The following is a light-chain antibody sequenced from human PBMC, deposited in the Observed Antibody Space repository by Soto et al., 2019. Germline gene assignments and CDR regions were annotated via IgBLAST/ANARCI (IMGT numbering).Light chain of an antibody. J-gene: IGKJ4*01. CDR3: QHRFNWPLT. CDR2: DAS. Sequence: EIVLTQSPATLSLSPGDRATLSCRASQSVGSYLAWYQQKPGQSPGLLIYDASNRATGTPARFSGSGSGTDFTLTISSLEPEDFAVYYCQHRFNWPLTFGGGTKVDIK. V-gene: IGKV3-11*01. CDR1: QSVGSY.